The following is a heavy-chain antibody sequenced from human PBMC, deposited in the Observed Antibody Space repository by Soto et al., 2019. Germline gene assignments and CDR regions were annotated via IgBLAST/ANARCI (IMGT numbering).Heavy chain of an antibody. V-gene: IGHV5-51*01. CDR2: IYPGDSDT. D-gene: IGHD5-18*01. J-gene: IGHJ6*02. Sequence: GELLNISCKGSGYTFTTYWIGWVRQLPGTGLDWMGIIYPGDSDTKYSPSFQGQVTISVDKSINTAYLQWSSLKASDTATYYCARVDTAKVYYYGMDVWGQGTSVTVSS. CDR3: ARVDTAKVYYYGMDV. CDR1: GYTFTTYW.